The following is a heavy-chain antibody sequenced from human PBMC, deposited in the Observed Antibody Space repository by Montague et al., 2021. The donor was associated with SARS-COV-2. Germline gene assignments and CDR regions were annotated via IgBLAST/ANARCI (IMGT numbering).Heavy chain of an antibody. J-gene: IGHJ4*02. CDR2: ISSSGSTI. CDR1: GFTFSDYY. Sequence: SLRLSCAASGFTFSDYYMSWIRQAPGKGLEWVSYISSSGSTIYYADSVKGQFTISRDNAKNSLYLQMNSLRVEDTAVYYCARDTRYYYDSSGYPDYWGQGTLVTVSS. D-gene: IGHD3-22*01. CDR3: ARDTRYYYDSSGYPDY. V-gene: IGHV3-11*01.